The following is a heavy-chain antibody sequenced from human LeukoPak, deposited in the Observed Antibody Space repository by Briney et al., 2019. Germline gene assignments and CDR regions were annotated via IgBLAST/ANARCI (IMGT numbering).Heavy chain of an antibody. J-gene: IGHJ4*02. CDR1: GFTFSSYG. Sequence: PGGSLRLSCAGSGFTFSSYGMHWVRQAPGKGLEWVAFIRYDGSNKYYADSVKGRFTISRDNSKNTLYLQMNSLRAEDTAVYYCAKDSWEVGATSEIDYWGQGTLVTVSS. CDR3: AKDSWEVGATSEIDY. CDR2: IRYDGSNK. V-gene: IGHV3-30*02. D-gene: IGHD1-26*01.